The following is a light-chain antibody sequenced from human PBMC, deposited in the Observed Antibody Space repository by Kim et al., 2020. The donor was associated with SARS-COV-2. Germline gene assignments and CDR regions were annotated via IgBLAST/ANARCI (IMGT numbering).Light chain of an antibody. CDR3: QQSYSTPPRT. V-gene: IGKV1-39*01. Sequence: TVRDRVTITCRESQSISSYLNWYQQKPGKAPKLLIYAASSLQSGVSSRFSGSGSGTDFTLTISSLQPEDFASYYCQQSYSTPPRTFGQGTKVEIK. CDR2: AAS. J-gene: IGKJ1*01. CDR1: QSISSY.